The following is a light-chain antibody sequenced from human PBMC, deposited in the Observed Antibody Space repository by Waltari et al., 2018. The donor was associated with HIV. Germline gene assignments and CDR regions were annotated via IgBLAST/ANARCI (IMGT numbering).Light chain of an antibody. J-gene: IGKJ2*01. Sequence: IRMTPSPSTLSASLGDRVTITCRASQNIGNPLAWYQPNPGQAPKMLISLESSLERGVPIRFSGSGSGSEFTLTISSLQNEDFATYYCQQFDTYYTFGPGTRLE. CDR1: QNIGNP. CDR2: LES. V-gene: IGKV1-5*03. CDR3: QQFDTYYT.